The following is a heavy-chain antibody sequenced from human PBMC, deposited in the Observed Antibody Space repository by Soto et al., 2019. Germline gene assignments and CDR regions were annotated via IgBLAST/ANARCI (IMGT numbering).Heavy chain of an antibody. Sequence: ASVKVSCKASGYTFTSYGISWVRQAPGQGLEWMGWISAYNGNTNYAQKLQGRVTMTTDTSTSTAYMELRSLRSDDTAVYYCARTPYYDILTGSGDYSGQGSLVTVSS. CDR3: ARTPYYDILTGSGDY. CDR2: ISAYNGNT. D-gene: IGHD3-9*01. V-gene: IGHV1-18*01. J-gene: IGHJ4*02. CDR1: GYTFTSYG.